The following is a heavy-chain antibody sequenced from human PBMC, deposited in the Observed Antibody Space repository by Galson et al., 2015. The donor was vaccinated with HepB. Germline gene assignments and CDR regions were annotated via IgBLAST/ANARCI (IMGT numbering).Heavy chain of an antibody. CDR3: VKDLWAKDNWAPAGDY. CDR1: GFTFSDYA. V-gene: IGHV3-23*01. J-gene: IGHJ4*02. D-gene: IGHD1-1*01. Sequence: SLRLSCAASGFTFSDYAVGWVRQAPGKGLEWVSGISAGFSTYYADSVKGRFTTSRDNSKNTLYLQMSGLRVEDTALYYCVKDLWAKDNWAPAGDYWGQGTLVTVSS. CDR2: ISAGFST.